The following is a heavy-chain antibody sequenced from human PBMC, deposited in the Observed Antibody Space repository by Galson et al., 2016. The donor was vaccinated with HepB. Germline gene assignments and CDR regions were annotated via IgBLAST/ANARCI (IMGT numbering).Heavy chain of an antibody. J-gene: IGHJ4*02. CDR1: GFTFGSYA. Sequence: SLRLSCAASGFTFGSYAMSWVRQAPGKGLEWVSTITGSGGSTYYADSVKGRYIISRDNSKNTVHLQTNTLRAEDTAVHYCAISPTLTTLDYWGQGTLVTVSS. CDR3: AISPTLTTLDY. D-gene: IGHD4-11*01. CDR2: ITGSGGST. V-gene: IGHV3-23*01.